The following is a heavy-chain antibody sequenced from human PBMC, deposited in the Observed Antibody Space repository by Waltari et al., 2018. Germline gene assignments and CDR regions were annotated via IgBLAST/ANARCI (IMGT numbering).Heavy chain of an antibody. CDR1: GGTFSSYA. CDR2: IIPIFGTA. V-gene: IGHV1-69*05. CDR3: ARSRYSSGWYEVPYYFDY. Sequence: QVQLVQSGAEVKKPGSSVTVSCKASGGTFSSYAISWVRQAPGQGLEWMGGIIPIFGTANYAQKFQGRVTITTDESTSTAYMELSSLRSEDTAVYYCARSRYSSGWYEVPYYFDYWGQGTLVTVSS. D-gene: IGHD6-19*01. J-gene: IGHJ4*02.